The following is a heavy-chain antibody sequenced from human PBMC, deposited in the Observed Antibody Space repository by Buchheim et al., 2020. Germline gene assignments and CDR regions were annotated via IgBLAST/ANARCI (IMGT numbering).Heavy chain of an antibody. V-gene: IGHV3-30*03. J-gene: IGHJ4*02. Sequence: QVQLVESGGGVVQPGRSLRLSCAASGFTFSTYAMHWVRQAPGKGLEWLAVMSDDGTNNYYTDAVKGRFTISRDNSKNTVYLQVDSLTTEDTAAYYCARTDCGTTHCKHLQYWGLGTL. CDR3: ARTDCGTTHCKHLQY. CDR1: GFTFSTYA. D-gene: IGHD2-21*01. CDR2: MSDDGTNN.